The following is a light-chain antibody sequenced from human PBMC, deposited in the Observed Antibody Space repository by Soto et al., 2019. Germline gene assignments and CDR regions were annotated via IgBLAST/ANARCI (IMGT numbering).Light chain of an antibody. CDR2: DVN. CDR1: SSVLGGYNY. Sequence: QSALTQPRSVSGSPGQSVTISCTGSSSVLGGYNYVSWYQQHPGKAPNLIIYDVNRRPSGVPDRFSGSKSGNTASLTISGLQAEDEADYYCCSYAGSYTSGVFGTGTKLTVL. V-gene: IGLV2-11*01. CDR3: CSYAGSYTSGV. J-gene: IGLJ1*01.